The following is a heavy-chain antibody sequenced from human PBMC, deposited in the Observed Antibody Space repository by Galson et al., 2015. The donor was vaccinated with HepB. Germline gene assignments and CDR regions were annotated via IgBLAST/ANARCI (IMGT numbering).Heavy chain of an antibody. V-gene: IGHV3-30*18. CDR2: ISYDGSNK. CDR1: GFTFSSYG. D-gene: IGHD4-17*01. J-gene: IGHJ4*02. Sequence: SLRLSCAAYGFTFSSYGMHWVRQAPGKGLEWVAVISYDGSNKYYADPVKCRFTISRDNSKNTLYLQMNSLRAEDTTVYYCANVGGATVTTALWGQRTLVTVSS. CDR3: ANVGGATVTTAL.